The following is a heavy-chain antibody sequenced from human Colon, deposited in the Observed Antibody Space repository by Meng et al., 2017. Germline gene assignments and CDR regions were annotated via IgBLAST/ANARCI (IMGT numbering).Heavy chain of an antibody. V-gene: IGHV3-30*01. CDR3: ASHGGGA. D-gene: IGHD3-10*01. CDR2: ISYNGGHI. CDR1: GLDLGIYT. Sequence: QVQGVESAHDMVPSGGFLRLSCAVSGLDLGIYTMHWVRQAPGKGLEWVSVISYNGGHIYYADSVKGRFTISRDNSRSSVYLQMNSLRDEVTAVYYCASHGGGAWGLGTLVTVSS. J-gene: IGHJ5*02.